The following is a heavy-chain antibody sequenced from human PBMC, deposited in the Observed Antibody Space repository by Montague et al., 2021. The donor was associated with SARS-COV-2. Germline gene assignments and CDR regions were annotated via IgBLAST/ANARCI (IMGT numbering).Heavy chain of an antibody. CDR3: ARDGGVGGGGSNTWSYYYYGMDV. D-gene: IGHD2-21*01. CDR1: GGSISSGSYY. V-gene: IGHV4-61*02. CDR2: IYTSGST. J-gene: IGHJ6*02. Sequence: TLSLTCTVSGGSISSGSYYWSWIRQPAGKGLEWIGRIYTSGSTNYNPSLKSRVTISVDTSKNQFSLKLSSVTAADTAVYYGARDGGVGGGGSNTWSYYYYGMDVWGQGTTVTVSS.